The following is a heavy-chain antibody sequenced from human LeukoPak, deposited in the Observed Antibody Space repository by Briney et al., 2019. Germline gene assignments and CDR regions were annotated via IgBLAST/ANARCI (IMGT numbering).Heavy chain of an antibody. J-gene: IGHJ6*02. D-gene: IGHD1-26*01. CDR2: INHSGST. CDR1: GGSFSGYY. V-gene: IGHV4-34*01. CDR3: ARTSGSYFYYYGMDV. Sequence: SETLSLTCAVYGGSFSGYYWSWIRQPPWKGLEWIGEINHSGSTNYNPSLKSRVTISEDTSKNQFSLKLSSVTAADTAVYYCARTSGSYFYYYGMDVWGQGTTVTVSS.